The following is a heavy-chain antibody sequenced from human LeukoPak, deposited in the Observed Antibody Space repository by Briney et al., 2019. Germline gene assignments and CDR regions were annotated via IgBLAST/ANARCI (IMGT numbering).Heavy chain of an antibody. Sequence: PSETLSLTCTVSGGSISSYYWSWLRQPPGKGLEWIGYIYYSGSTNYNPSLKSRVTISVDTSKNQFSLKLSSVTAADTAVYYCARDSLEDGGFDYWGQGTLVTVSS. V-gene: IGHV4-59*01. CDR1: GGSISSYY. J-gene: IGHJ4*02. D-gene: IGHD5-24*01. CDR3: ARDSLEDGGFDY. CDR2: IYYSGST.